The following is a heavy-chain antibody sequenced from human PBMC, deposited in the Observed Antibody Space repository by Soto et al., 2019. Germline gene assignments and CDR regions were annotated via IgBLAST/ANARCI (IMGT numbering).Heavy chain of an antibody. V-gene: IGHV1-18*04. D-gene: IGHD6-13*01. CDR3: ARGGSSWSTEYYQY. J-gene: IGHJ1*01. Sequence: QVQLVQSGAEVKRPGTSVKVSCKASGYTFTNYGISWVRQAPGQGPEWMGWINGYNDNTKYAKKFQGRVTMTTDTSTSTAYMEVRSRRADETAIYDGARGGSSWSTEYYQYWGQGTLVIVSS. CDR2: INGYNDNT. CDR1: GYTFTNYG.